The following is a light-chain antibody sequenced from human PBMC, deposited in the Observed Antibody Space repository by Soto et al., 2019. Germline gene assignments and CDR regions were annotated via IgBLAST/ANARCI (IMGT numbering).Light chain of an antibody. V-gene: IGLV2-8*01. CDR1: SSDVGGYNY. J-gene: IGLJ2*01. CDR2: KVS. CDR3: SSYGGSNTVV. Sequence: QSALTQPHSASGSPGQSVTNSCTGSSSDVGGYNYVSWYQQHPGKAPKLMIYKVSKRPSEVPDRLSGSKSGNTASLTVSGLQAEDEADYYCSSYGGSNTVVFGGDTKLTVL.